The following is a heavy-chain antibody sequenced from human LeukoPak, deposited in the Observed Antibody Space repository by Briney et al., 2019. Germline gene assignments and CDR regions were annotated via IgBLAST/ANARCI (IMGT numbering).Heavy chain of an antibody. CDR1: GYSLSELS. D-gene: IGHD3-9*01. J-gene: IGHJ4*02. CDR2: FDPEDGET. Sequence: ASVKVSCKVSGYSLSELSMHWVRQAPGKGLEWMGGFDPEDGETFYAQNFQGRVTMTLDTSTDTAYMELSSLRSEDTAVYYCASGHTTYFFQDWGQGTLDSVSS. V-gene: IGHV1-24*01. CDR3: ASGHTTYFFQD.